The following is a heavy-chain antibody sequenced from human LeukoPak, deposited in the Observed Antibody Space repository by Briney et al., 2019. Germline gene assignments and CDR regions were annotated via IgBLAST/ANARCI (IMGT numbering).Heavy chain of an antibody. V-gene: IGHV1-24*01. CDR2: FDPEDGET. J-gene: IGHJ5*02. CDR3: ATTNYCSGGSCYSFNWFDP. Sequence: ASVKVSCKVSGYTLTELSMHWVRQAPGKGLEWMGGFDPEDGETIYAQKFQGRVTMTEDTSTDTAYMEPSSLRSEDTAVYYCATTNYCSGGSCYSFNWFDPWGQGTLVTVSS. D-gene: IGHD2-15*01. CDR1: GYTLTELS.